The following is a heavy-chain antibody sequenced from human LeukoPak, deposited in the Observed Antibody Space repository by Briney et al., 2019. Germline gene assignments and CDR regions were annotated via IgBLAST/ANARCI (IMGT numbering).Heavy chain of an antibody. D-gene: IGHD6-6*01. CDR1: GFTFSSYW. Sequence: GGSLRLSCAASGFTFSSYWMHWVRQAPGKGLVWVSRINTDGSSTSYADSVKGRFTISRDNAKNTLYLQMNSLRAEDTAVYYCARDYSSSPPTFDYWGQGTLVTASS. J-gene: IGHJ4*02. V-gene: IGHV3-74*01. CDR3: ARDYSSSPPTFDY. CDR2: INTDGSST.